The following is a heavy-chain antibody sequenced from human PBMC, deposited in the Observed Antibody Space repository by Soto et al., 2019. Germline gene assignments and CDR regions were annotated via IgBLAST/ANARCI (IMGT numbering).Heavy chain of an antibody. D-gene: IGHD2-8*02. CDR1: GFTVSSNY. J-gene: IGHJ2*01. V-gene: IGHV3-66*01. Sequence: EVQLVESGGGLVQPGGSLRLSCAASGFTVSSNYMRWVRQAPGKGLEWVSVIYSGGSTYYADSVKGRLTISRDNSKNTLYLQMNSLSAEDTAVYYCARDIWWTTDSFDLWGRGTLVTVSS. CDR2: IYSGGST. CDR3: ARDIWWTTDSFDL.